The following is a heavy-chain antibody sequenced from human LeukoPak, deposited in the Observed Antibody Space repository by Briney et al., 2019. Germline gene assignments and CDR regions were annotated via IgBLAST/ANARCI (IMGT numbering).Heavy chain of an antibody. CDR3: AKALYCSGGRCYYFDY. V-gene: IGHV3-23*01. J-gene: IGHJ4*02. D-gene: IGHD2-15*01. CDR2: ISDSDGNT. Sequence: GGSLRLSCAASGFTFNTYAMSWVRQAPGKGLEWVSAISDSDGNTYYEDSVKGRFTISRDNSKSTLYLQINSLRAEDTAVYCCAKALYCSGGRCYYFDYWGQGTLVTVSS. CDR1: GFTFNTYA.